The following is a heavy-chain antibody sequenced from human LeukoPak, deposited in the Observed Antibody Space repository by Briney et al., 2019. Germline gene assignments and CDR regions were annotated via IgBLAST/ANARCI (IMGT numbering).Heavy chain of an antibody. CDR3: ARGTVVYYYGMDV. J-gene: IGHJ6*02. CDR2: INPHSGAT. Sequence: GASVKVSCKASGYTFSGYYINWVRQAPGQGLEWMGWINPHSGATNYAQKFQGRVTMTRDTSISTAYMELSRLRSDDTAVYYCARGTVVYYYGMDVWGQGTTVTVSS. V-gene: IGHV1-2*02. CDR1: GYTFSGYY. D-gene: IGHD3-10*01.